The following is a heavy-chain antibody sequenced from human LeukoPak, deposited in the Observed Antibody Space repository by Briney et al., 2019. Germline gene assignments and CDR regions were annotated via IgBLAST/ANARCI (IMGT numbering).Heavy chain of an antibody. CDR2: TGVSGS. J-gene: IGHJ6*02. D-gene: IGHD3-10*01. Sequence: GGSLRLSCAASGFTLSSSAMTWVRQVLGKGLEWVSTTGVSGSYYADSVKGRFTISRDNSKNTLYLQMNSLRAEDTAVYYCARCYTYGTTWFGGLDVWGQGTTVTVSS. V-gene: IGHV3-23*01. CDR3: ARCYTYGTTWFGGLDV. CDR1: GFTLSSSA.